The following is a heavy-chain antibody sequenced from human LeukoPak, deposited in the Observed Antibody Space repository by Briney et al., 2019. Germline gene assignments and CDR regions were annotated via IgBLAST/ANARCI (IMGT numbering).Heavy chain of an antibody. J-gene: IGHJ4*02. V-gene: IGHV3-73*01. CDR2: IRSKANNYAT. D-gene: IGHD6-19*01. Sequence: GGSLRLSCAASKFNFSGSAMHWVRQASGKGLEWVGRIRSKANNYATEYAASVEGRVTISRDDSKSTAYLQMNSLKTEDTAVYYCTRLGYTSGEDYWGQGTLVTVSS. CDR3: TRLGYTSGEDY. CDR1: KFNFSGSA.